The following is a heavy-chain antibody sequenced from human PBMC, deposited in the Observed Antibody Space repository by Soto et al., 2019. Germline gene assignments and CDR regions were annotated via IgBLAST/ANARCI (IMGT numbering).Heavy chain of an antibody. D-gene: IGHD3-22*01. V-gene: IGHV4-31*03. CDR2: IYYSGST. CDR1: GGSISSGGYY. J-gene: IGHJ4*02. CDR3: ARSYDSSGYYFLGY. Sequence: QVQLQESGPGLVKPSQTLSLTCTVSGGSISSGGYYWSWIRQHPGKGLEWIGYIYYSGSTYYNPSLKRRVTVSVDMSKNQFSRKLRSVTAADTAVYYCARSYDSSGYYFLGYWGQGTLVTVSS.